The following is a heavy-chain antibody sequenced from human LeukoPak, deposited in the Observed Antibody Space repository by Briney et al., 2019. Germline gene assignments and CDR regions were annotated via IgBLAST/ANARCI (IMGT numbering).Heavy chain of an antibody. Sequence: PGGSLRLSCAASGFTFSSYAMHWVRQAPGKGLEWVAVISYDGSNKYYADSVKGRFTISRDNSKNTLYLQMNSLRAEDTAVYYCARGRGYYDSSGYYDGGFDYWGQGTLVAVSS. J-gene: IGHJ4*02. CDR1: GFTFSSYA. CDR2: ISYDGSNK. CDR3: ARGRGYYDSSGYYDGGFDY. V-gene: IGHV3-30*04. D-gene: IGHD3-22*01.